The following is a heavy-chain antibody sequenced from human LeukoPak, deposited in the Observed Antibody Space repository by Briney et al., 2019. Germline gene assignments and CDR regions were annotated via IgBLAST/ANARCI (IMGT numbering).Heavy chain of an antibody. CDR2: INHSGST. J-gene: IGHJ6*03. V-gene: IGHV4-34*01. CDR3: ARHPPGYYYYMDV. Sequence: PSETLSLTCAVYGGSFSGYYWSWIRQPPGKGLEWIGEINHSGSTNYNPSLKSRVTISVDTSKNQFSLKLSSVTAADTAVYCCARHPPGYYYYMDVWGKGTTVTISS. CDR1: GGSFSGYY.